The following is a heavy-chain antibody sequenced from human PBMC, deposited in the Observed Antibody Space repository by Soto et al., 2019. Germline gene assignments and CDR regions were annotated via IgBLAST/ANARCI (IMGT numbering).Heavy chain of an antibody. Sequence: GSGPTLVNPTQTLTLTCTFSGFSLSTSGMCVSWIRQPPGKALEWLARIDWDDDKYYSTSLKTRLTISKDTSKNQVVLTMTNMEPVDTATYYCARIRVTTVTGGFDPWGQGTLVTVSS. CDR3: ARIRVTTVTGGFDP. D-gene: IGHD4-17*01. V-gene: IGHV2-70*11. CDR2: IDWDDDK. J-gene: IGHJ5*02. CDR1: GFSLSTSGMC.